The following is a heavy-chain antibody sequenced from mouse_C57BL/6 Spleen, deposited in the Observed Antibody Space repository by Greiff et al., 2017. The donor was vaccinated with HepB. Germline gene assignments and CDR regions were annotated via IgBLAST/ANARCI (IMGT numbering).Heavy chain of an antibody. V-gene: IGHV7-3*01. CDR2: IRNKANGYTT. CDR3: ARYDYDGPWFAY. J-gene: IGHJ3*01. Sequence: EVQLVESGGGLVQPGGSLSLSCAAPGFTFTDYYMSWVRQPPGKALEWLGFIRNKANGYTTEYSASVKGRFTISRDNSQSILYLQMNALRAEDSATYYCARYDYDGPWFAYWGQGTLVTVSA. D-gene: IGHD2-4*01. CDR1: GFTFTDYY.